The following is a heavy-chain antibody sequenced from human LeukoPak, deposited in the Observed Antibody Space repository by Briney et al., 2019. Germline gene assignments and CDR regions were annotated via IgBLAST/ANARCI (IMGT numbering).Heavy chain of an antibody. V-gene: IGHV4-59*12. Sequence: SSETLSLTCTVSGGSISSYYWSWIRQPPGKGLEWIGYIYHSESTYYNPSLKSRVTISVDRSKNQFSLKLSSVTAADTAVYYCARAHSSGYPYFDYWGQGTLVTVSS. CDR1: GGSISSYY. D-gene: IGHD3-22*01. CDR2: IYHSEST. CDR3: ARAHSSGYPYFDY. J-gene: IGHJ4*02.